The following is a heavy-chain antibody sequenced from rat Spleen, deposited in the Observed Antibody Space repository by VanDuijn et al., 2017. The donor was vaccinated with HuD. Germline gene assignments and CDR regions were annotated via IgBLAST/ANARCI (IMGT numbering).Heavy chain of an antibody. CDR3: ARLRTTRQYYFDY. J-gene: IGHJ2*01. CDR1: GFTFSDYY. V-gene: IGHV5-29*01. Sequence: EVQLVESDGGLVQPGRSLKLSCAASGFTFSDYYMAWVRQAPTKGLEWVATISYDGSSTYYRDSVKGRFTISRDNAKSTLYLQMDSLRSEDTATYYCARLRTTRQYYFDYWGQGVMVTVSS. D-gene: IGHD1-4*01. CDR2: ISYDGSST.